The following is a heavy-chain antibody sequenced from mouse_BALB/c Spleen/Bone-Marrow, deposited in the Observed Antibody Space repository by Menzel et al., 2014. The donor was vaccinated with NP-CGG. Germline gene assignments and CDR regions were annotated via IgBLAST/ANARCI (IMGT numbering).Heavy chain of an antibody. CDR1: GFSLTSSG. J-gene: IGHJ3*01. V-gene: IGHV2-9*02. Sequence: QVQLKESGPGLVAPSQSLSITCAVSGFSLTSSGVHWVRQPPGKGLEWLGVIWAGGSTNYNSALMSRLSISKDNSKSQVFLKMNSLQTDDTAVYYCASPIYYDYPLFAYWGQGTLVTVSA. D-gene: IGHD2-4*01. CDR3: ASPIYYDYPLFAY. CDR2: IWAGGST.